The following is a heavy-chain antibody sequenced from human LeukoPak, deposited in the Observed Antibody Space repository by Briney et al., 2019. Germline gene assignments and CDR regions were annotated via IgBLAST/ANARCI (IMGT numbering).Heavy chain of an antibody. V-gene: IGHV1-2*02. J-gene: IGHJ4*02. D-gene: IGHD6-6*01. Sequence: ASVKVSCKASGYTFTGYYMYWVRQAPGQGLEWMGWINPNSGGTNYAQKFQGRVTMTRDTSISTAYMELSRLRSDDTAVYYCARDDEGITYSSSSHGYFDYWGQGTLVTVSS. CDR2: INPNSGGT. CDR3: ARDDEGITYSSSSHGYFDY. CDR1: GYTFTGYY.